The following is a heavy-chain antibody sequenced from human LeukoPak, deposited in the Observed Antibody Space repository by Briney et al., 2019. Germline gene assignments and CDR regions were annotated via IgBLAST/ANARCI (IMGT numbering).Heavy chain of an antibody. CDR2: IIPILGIA. D-gene: IGHD2-2*01. V-gene: IGHV1-69*04. CDR3: ARGPAARETGTFDY. J-gene: IGHJ4*02. CDR1: GGTFSSYA. Sequence: SVKVSCKASGGTFSSYAISWVRQAPGQGPEWMGRIIPILGIANYAQKFQGRVTITADKSTSTAYMELSSLRSEDTAVYYCARGPAARETGTFDYWGQGTLVTVSS.